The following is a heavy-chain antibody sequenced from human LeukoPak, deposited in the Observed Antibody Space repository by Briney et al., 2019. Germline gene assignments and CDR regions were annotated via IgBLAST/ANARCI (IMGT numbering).Heavy chain of an antibody. CDR2: INHSGST. D-gene: IGHD5-24*01. CDR3: ARGFIGATSRDGYNYAIDY. J-gene: IGHJ4*02. Sequence: SETLSLTCAVYGGSFSGYYWSWIRQPPGKGLEWIGEINHSGSTNYNPSLKSRVTISVDTFKNQFSLKLSSVTAADTAVYYCARGFIGATSRDGYNYAIDYWGQGTLVTVSS. CDR1: GGSFSGYY. V-gene: IGHV4-34*01.